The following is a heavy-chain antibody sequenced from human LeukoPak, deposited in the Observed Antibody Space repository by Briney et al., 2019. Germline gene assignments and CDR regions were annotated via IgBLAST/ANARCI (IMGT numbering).Heavy chain of an antibody. J-gene: IGHJ4*02. V-gene: IGHV4-38-2*01. CDR1: GNSLSSGYH. CDR3: AGQYDSSAYFFY. Sequence: SQTLSLTCAVSGNSLSSGYHWGWIRQTPGKGLEWIGSIYHSGSTYYNPSLKSRVTISVDTSKNQFSLNLRSVTAADTAVYYCAGQYDSSAYFFYWGQGTLVIVSS. D-gene: IGHD3-22*01. CDR2: IYHSGST.